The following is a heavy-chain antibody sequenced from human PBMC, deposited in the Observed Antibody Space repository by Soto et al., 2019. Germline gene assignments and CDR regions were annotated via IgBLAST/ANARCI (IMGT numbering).Heavy chain of an antibody. V-gene: IGHV2-5*02. Sequence: QITLTESGPTLVKPTQTLTLTCTFSGFSLSTSGVGVGWIRQPPGKALEWLALIYWDDDKRYSPSLKTRLTISKDTSKNQVVLTMTNVDPVDTATYYCAHRRSVTGLTWFDPWGKGTLVTVSS. CDR1: GFSLSTSGVG. CDR3: AHRRSVTGLTWFDP. D-gene: IGHD6-19*01. J-gene: IGHJ5*02. CDR2: IYWDDDK.